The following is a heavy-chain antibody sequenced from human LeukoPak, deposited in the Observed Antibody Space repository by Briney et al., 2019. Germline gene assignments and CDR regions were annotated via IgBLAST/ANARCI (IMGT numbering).Heavy chain of an antibody. CDR2: INHSGST. Sequence: SETLSLTCAVYGGSFSGYYWSWIRQPPGKGLEWIGEINHSGSTNYNPSLKSRVTISVDKSKNQFSLKLSSVTAADTAVYYCAMITFGGVLPLDYWGQGTLVTVSS. CDR1: GGSFSGYY. J-gene: IGHJ4*02. V-gene: IGHV4-34*01. CDR3: AMITFGGVLPLDY. D-gene: IGHD3-16*01.